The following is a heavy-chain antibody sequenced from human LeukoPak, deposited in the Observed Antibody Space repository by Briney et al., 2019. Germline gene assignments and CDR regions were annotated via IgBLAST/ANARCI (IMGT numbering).Heavy chain of an antibody. CDR1: GDSISDYY. Sequence: PSETLSLTCTVSGDSISDYYWSWIRQPPGKGLEWIGYIYYSGSTNYNPSLKSRVTISVDTSKNQFSLELSSVTAADTAVYYCARVAVGWFGELSFDYWGQGTLVTVSS. D-gene: IGHD3-10*01. CDR2: IYYSGST. J-gene: IGHJ4*02. V-gene: IGHV4-59*01. CDR3: ARVAVGWFGELSFDY.